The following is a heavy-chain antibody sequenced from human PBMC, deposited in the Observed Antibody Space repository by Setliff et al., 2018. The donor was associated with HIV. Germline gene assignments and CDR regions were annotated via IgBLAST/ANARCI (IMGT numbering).Heavy chain of an antibody. V-gene: IGHV3-48*01. J-gene: IGHJ4*02. CDR1: GFAFSDNP. CDR2: IRGKSDII. D-gene: IGHD3-22*01. CDR3: ARDYNYIFDS. Sequence: PGGSLRLSCVASSGFAFSDNPMNWVRQAPGKGLEWNSHIRGKSDIIKYAESVMGRFTISRDNAKNSLYLEMNSLRAEDTAIYYCARDYNYIFDSWGQGVLVTVSS.